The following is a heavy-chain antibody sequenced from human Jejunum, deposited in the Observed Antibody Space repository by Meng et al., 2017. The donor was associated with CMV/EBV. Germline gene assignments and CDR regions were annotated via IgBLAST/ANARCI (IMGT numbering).Heavy chain of an antibody. CDR3: ARHDCSGGSCYSGAYYYYTMDV. D-gene: IGHD2-15*01. Sequence: YCGWIPQTPGKGRERIGNIDYSGTTSYNPSLKGRVTISVDTSKNQLSLRLSSVTAADTAVYYCARHDCSGGSCYSGAYYYYTMDVWGQGTTVTVSS. V-gene: IGHV4-39*07. J-gene: IGHJ6*02. CDR1: Y. CDR2: IDYSGTT.